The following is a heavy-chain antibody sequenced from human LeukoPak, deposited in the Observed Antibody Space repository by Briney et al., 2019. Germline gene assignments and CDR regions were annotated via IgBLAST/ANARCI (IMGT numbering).Heavy chain of an antibody. CDR3: ATTHYYDSSGRLRGFDN. V-gene: IGHV1-69*05. CDR2: IILASHTA. D-gene: IGHD3-22*01. J-gene: IGHJ4*02. Sequence: SVKVSCKASGGTFSSYAVSWVRQAPGQGLEWMGGIILASHTANYAQKFKDRVVLTTDESTRTAYMELSSLRSEDTAVYYCATTHYYDSSGRLRGFDNWGQGTLVTVSS. CDR1: GGTFSSYA.